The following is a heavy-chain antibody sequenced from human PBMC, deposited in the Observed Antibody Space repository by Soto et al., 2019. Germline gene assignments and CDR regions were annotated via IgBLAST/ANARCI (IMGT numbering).Heavy chain of an antibody. V-gene: IGHV3-7*01. Sequence: EVQLVETGGGLVQPGGSLRLSCAASGFTFSNYWKNWVRQTPGKGLEWVANIKQDGSLKYYVDSVRGRFTISRDNAQSLLYLQMNSLRVEDTAVYYCVGGTGWLPDYWGQGILVTVSS. D-gene: IGHD5-12*01. CDR3: VGGTGWLPDY. J-gene: IGHJ4*02. CDR2: IKQDGSLK. CDR1: GFTFSNYW.